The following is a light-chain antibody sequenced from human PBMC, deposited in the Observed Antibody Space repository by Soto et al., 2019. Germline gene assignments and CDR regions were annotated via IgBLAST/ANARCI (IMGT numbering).Light chain of an antibody. V-gene: IGKV3-20*01. CDR3: QQYGSSPT. Sequence: EIMMTQSPATLSVSQGERATLSCRASQNILSNLAWYQQKPGQAPRLLISRASIRATGIPDRFSGSGSGTDFTLTISRLEPEDFAVYYCQQYGSSPTFGQGTRLEIK. CDR1: QNILSN. J-gene: IGKJ5*01. CDR2: RAS.